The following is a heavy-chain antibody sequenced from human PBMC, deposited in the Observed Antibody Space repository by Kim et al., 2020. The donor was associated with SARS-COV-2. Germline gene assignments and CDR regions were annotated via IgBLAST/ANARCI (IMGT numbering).Heavy chain of an antibody. CDR3: ARGSLIGLYYFDY. Sequence: SETLSLTCAVYGGSFSGYYWRCIRQPPGKGLEWIGEINHSGSTNYNPSLKSRVTISVDTSKNQFSLKLSSVTAADTAVYYCARGSLIGLYYFDYWGQGTLVTVSS. J-gene: IGHJ4*02. CDR2: INHSGST. D-gene: IGHD3-22*01. CDR1: GGSFSGYY. V-gene: IGHV4-34*01.